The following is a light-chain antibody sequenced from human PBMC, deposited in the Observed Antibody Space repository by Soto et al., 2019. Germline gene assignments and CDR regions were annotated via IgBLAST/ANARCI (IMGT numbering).Light chain of an antibody. J-gene: IGKJ1*01. V-gene: IGKV1-6*01. CDR2: SAS. Sequence: IQMTQSPSTMSASVGDRVTITCRASQSVSSCVSWYQQKPGKAPKFLIYSASNLQSGVPPRFSGSGSGTDFTLAISSLQPEDSATYYCLQDINYPWTFGQGTKVDIK. CDR1: QSVSSC. CDR3: LQDINYPWT.